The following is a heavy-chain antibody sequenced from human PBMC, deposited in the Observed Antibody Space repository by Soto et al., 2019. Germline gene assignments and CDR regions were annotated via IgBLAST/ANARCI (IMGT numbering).Heavy chain of an antibody. CDR3: ARGPGGPDGPGDY. D-gene: IGHD2-15*01. J-gene: IGHJ4*02. CDR2: INAGNGNT. V-gene: IGHV1-3*01. CDR1: GYTFTSYA. Sequence: QVQLVQSGAEVKKPGASVKVSCKAPGYTFTSYAMHWVRQAPGQRLEWMGWINAGNGNTKYSQKFQGRVTITRDTSASTTYIELNSLRSEDTAVYYCARGPGGPDGPGDYWGQGTLVTVSS.